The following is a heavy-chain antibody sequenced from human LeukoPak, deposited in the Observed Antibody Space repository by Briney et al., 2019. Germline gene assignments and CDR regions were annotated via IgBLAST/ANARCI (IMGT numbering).Heavy chain of an antibody. J-gene: IGHJ4*02. CDR2: ISAYNGNT. Sequence: ASVKVSCKASGYTFTGYYMHWVRQAPGQGLEWMGWISAYNGNTNYAQKLQGRVTMTTDTSTSTAYMELRSLRSDDTAVYYCARTYSSGWYDDYWGQGTLVTVSS. CDR1: GYTFTGYY. CDR3: ARTYSSGWYDDY. D-gene: IGHD6-19*01. V-gene: IGHV1-18*04.